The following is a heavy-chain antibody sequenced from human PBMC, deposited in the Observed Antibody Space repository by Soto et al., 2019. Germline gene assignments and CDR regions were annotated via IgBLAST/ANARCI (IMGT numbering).Heavy chain of an antibody. D-gene: IGHD3-10*01. CDR2: IFHSGST. V-gene: IGHV4-4*02. Sequence: SETLSLTCAVFGGSISNSNWWTWVRQPPGKGLDWIGEIFHSGSTNYNSSLMGRVTISVDKANNQFSLKLSSVTAADTAVYYCAREGVIMVRGALDVWGQGTTVTVSS. CDR3: AREGVIMVRGALDV. J-gene: IGHJ6*02. CDR1: GGSISNSNW.